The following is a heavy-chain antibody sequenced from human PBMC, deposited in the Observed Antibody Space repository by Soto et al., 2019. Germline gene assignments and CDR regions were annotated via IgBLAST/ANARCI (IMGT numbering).Heavy chain of an antibody. CDR3: ARVAVAGAFDI. V-gene: IGHV3-53*04. D-gene: IGHD6-19*01. CDR2: IYSGGST. J-gene: IGHJ3*02. Sequence: GGSLRLSCAASGFTVSSNYMSWVRQAPGKGLEWVSVIYSGGSTYYADYVKGRFTISRHNSKNTLYLQMNSLRAEDTAVYYCARVAVAGAFDIWGQGTMVTVSS. CDR1: GFTVSSNY.